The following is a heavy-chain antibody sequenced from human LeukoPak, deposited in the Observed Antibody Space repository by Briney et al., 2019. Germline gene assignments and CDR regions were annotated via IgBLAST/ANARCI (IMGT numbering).Heavy chain of an antibody. V-gene: IGHV3-66*01. D-gene: IGHD3-9*01. CDR2: IYSGGST. CDR3: ARESDILTGYPFDY. J-gene: IGHJ4*02. CDR1: GFTVSRNY. Sequence: GRSLRLSCAASGFTVSRNYMNWVRQAPGKGLEWVSVIYSGGSTYYADSVKGRFTISRDDSKKTVYFQMNSLRAEDTAVYYCARESDILTGYPFDYWGQGTLVTVSS.